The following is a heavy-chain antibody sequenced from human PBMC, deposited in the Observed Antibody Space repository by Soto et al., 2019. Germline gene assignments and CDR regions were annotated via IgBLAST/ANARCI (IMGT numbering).Heavy chain of an antibody. CDR2: ISHDGSYK. J-gene: IGHJ4*02. CDR1: GFTFSAYG. Sequence: QVQLVESGGGVVQPGRSLRLSCAASGFTFSAYGMHWVRQAPGRGLEWVAIISHDGSYKAYADSVKGRFTIARDNSKGALYLLLNRLRPDDSALYYCAKDPEGGNDYFDHWGQGTQVTVSS. V-gene: IGHV3-30*18. CDR3: AKDPEGGNDYFDH. D-gene: IGHD2-15*01.